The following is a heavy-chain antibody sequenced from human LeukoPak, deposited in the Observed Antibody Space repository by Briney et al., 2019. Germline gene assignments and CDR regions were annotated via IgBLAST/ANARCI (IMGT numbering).Heavy chain of an antibody. D-gene: IGHD3-3*01. J-gene: IGHJ4*02. CDR3: ARGFSPDC. CDR1: GFTFSTYS. Sequence: GGSLRLSCAASGFTFSTYSMNWVRQAPGKGLEWVSSISGSSTYIHYADSVKGRFTISRDNAKNSLYLQMNSLRAEDTAVYYCARGFSPDCWGQGTLITVSS. CDR2: ISGSSTYI. V-gene: IGHV3-21*01.